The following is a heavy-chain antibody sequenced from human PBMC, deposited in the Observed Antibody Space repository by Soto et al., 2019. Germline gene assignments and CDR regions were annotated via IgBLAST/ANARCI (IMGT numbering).Heavy chain of an antibody. CDR3: AKDSIPYSSSYDLDH. CDR1: GFSFSGFA. D-gene: IGHD6-6*01. CDR2: ITGTVVSI. J-gene: IGHJ4*02. Sequence: GGSLRLSCVASGFSFSGFAMSWVRQAPGKGLVWVSSITGTVVSIYYADSVRGRFTISRDNSKNTLYLQMSSLRAEDTARYYCAKDSIPYSSSYDLDHWGRGALVTVSS. V-gene: IGHV3-23*01.